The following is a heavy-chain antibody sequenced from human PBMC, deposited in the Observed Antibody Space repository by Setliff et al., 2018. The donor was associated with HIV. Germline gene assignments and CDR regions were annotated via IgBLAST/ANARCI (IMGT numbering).Heavy chain of an antibody. V-gene: IGHV4-59*08. J-gene: IGHJ6*03. D-gene: IGHD3-16*02. CDR1: GGSISSYY. CDR3: ARLSYDYVWGSYRYTDYYYYMDV. CDR2: IYYSGST. Sequence: SETLSLTCTVSGGSISSYYWSWIRQPPGKGLEWIGYIYYSGSTNYNPSLKNRVTISVDTSENQFSLKLSSVTAADTAVYYCARLSYDYVWGSYRYTDYYYYMDVWGKGTTVTVSS.